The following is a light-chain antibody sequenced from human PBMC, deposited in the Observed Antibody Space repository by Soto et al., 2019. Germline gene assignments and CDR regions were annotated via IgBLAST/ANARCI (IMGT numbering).Light chain of an antibody. J-gene: IGKJ2*02. CDR1: QGISSY. Sequence: IQLTQSPSSLSASVGDRVTITCRASQGISSYLAWYQQKPGKAPKLLIYAASTLQSGVPSRFSGSGSGTDFTLTISSLQPEDVATYYCQQLNSYRTFGQGTKLEIK. CDR3: QQLNSYRT. CDR2: AAS. V-gene: IGKV1-9*01.